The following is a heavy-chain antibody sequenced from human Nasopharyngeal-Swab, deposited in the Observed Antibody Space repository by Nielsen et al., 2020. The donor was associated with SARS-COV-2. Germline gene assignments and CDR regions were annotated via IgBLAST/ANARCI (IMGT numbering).Heavy chain of an antibody. Sequence: WIRQPPGKGLEWIGYVYYYSGTTNSNPSLKSRVTISMDTSKKQFSLQMSSVTTADTAVYYCARRPTGYGDYHFDSWGQGTLVTVSS. CDR3: ARRPTGYGDYHFDS. V-gene: IGHV4-59*08. CDR2: VYYYSGTT. D-gene: IGHD4-17*01. J-gene: IGHJ4*02.